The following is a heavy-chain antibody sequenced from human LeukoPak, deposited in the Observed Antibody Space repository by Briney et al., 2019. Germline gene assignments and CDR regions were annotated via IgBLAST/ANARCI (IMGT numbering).Heavy chain of an antibody. V-gene: IGHV1-69*05. CDR3: ARGADSSGYYGWGY. CDR1: GGTFSSYA. CDR2: IIPIFGTA. D-gene: IGHD3-22*01. Sequence: SVKVSCKASGGTFSSYAISWVRQSPGQGLEWRGGIIPIFGTANYAQKFQGRVTITTDEYTSTAYMELSSLRSEDTAVYYCARGADSSGYYGWGYWGQGTLVTVSS. J-gene: IGHJ4*02.